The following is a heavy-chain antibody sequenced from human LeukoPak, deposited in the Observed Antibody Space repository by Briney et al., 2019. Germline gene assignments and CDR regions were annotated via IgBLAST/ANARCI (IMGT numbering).Heavy chain of an antibody. CDR2: ISYDGSNK. V-gene: IGHV3-30*18. CDR3: AKDGNVYCSGGSCYFNY. CDR1: GFTFSSYG. D-gene: IGHD2-15*01. J-gene: IGHJ4*02. Sequence: PGRSLRLSCAASGFTFSSYGMHWVRQAPGKGLEWVAVISYDGSNKYYADSVKGRFTISRDNSKNTLYLQMNSLRAEDAAVYYCAKDGNVYCSGGSCYFNYWGQGTLVTVSS.